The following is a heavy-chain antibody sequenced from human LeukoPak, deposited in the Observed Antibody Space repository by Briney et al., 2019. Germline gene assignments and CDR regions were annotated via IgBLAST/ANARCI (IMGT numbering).Heavy chain of an antibody. J-gene: IGHJ4*02. CDR2: IIPIFGTA. CDR1: GGTFSSYA. D-gene: IGHD4-11*01. CDR3: ARGGAYSNYLTTPPYYFDY. Sequence: GSSVKVSCKASGGTFSSYAISWVRQAPGQGLEWMGGIIPIFGTANYAQKFQGRVTITADESTSTAYMELSSLRSEDTAVYYCARGGAYSNYLTTPPYYFDYWGQGTLVTVSS. V-gene: IGHV1-69*01.